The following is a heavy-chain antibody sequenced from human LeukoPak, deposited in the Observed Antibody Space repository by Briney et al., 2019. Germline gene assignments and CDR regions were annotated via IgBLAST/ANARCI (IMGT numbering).Heavy chain of an antibody. CDR3: ATGTGSSWRSESFDY. J-gene: IGHJ4*02. Sequence: ASVKVSCKASGGTFSSYAISWVRQAPGKGLEWMGGFDPEDGETIYAQKFQGRVTMTEDTSTDTAYMELSSLRSEDTAVYYCATGTGSSWRSESFDYWGQGTLVTVSS. CDR2: FDPEDGET. CDR1: GGTFSSYA. V-gene: IGHV1-24*01. D-gene: IGHD6-13*01.